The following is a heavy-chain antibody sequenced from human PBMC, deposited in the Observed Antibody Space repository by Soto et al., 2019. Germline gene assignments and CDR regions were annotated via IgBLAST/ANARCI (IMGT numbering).Heavy chain of an antibody. D-gene: IGHD4-17*01. CDR3: ARHYGDYVEYFQH. J-gene: IGHJ1*01. CDR2: IYSGGST. V-gene: IGHV3-53*01. CDR1: GFTVSSNY. Sequence: GGSLRLSXAASGFTVSSNYMSWVRQAPGKGLEWVSVIYSGGSTYYADSVKGRFTISRDNSKNTLYLQMNSLRAEDTAVYYCARHYGDYVEYFQHWGQGTLVTVSS.